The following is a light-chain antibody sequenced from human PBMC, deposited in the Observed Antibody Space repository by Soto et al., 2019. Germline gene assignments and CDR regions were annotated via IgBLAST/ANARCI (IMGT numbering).Light chain of an antibody. Sequence: DIQMTQSPSSLSASVGDTVTISCRASHNILNWLAWYQQKPGKAPKLLIYKASSLQSGVPSRFRGGGSGTELTLTINSLQPDDFATYYCQQYNSHSTFGQGTKVEI. CDR3: QQYNSHST. J-gene: IGKJ1*01. V-gene: IGKV1-5*03. CDR1: HNILNW. CDR2: KAS.